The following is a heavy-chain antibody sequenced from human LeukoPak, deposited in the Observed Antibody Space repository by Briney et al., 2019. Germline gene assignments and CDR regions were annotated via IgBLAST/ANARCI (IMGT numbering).Heavy chain of an antibody. V-gene: IGHV3-23*01. J-gene: IGHJ5*02. D-gene: IGHD3-22*01. CDR3: AHGAYDSSANSEP. CDR1: GFTFSSDA. CDR2: ISGSGGST. Sequence: PGGALRLSCAASGFTFSSDAMSWGREAPGKGVGSGPAISGSGGSTYYADSVKGRFTISRDNSKNTLYLQMNGLRAEDTAVYYYAHGAYDSSANSEPWGQGTLVTVSS.